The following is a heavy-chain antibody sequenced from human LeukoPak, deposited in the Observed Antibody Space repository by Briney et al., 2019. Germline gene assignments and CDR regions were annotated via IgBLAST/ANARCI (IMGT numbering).Heavy chain of an antibody. Sequence: SETLSLTCTVSGGSISSGGYYWSWIRQHPGKGLEWIGYIYYSGSTYYNPSLKSRVTISVDTSKNQFSLKLSSVTAADTAVYYCARDRLRVLGDNWFDPWGQGTLVTVPS. CDR1: GGSISSGGYY. J-gene: IGHJ5*02. CDR3: ARDRLRVLGDNWFDP. V-gene: IGHV4-31*03. D-gene: IGHD2-8*01. CDR2: IYYSGST.